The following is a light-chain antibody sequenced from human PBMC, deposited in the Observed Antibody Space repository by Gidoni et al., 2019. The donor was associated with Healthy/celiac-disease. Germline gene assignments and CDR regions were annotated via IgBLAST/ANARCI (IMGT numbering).Light chain of an antibody. CDR1: QSISSY. Sequence: ASVGDRVTITFRASQSISSYLNWYQQKPGKAPKLLIYAASSLQSGVPSRFSGSGSGTDLTLTISSLQPEDFATYYCQQSYSTHQITFGQGTRLXIK. CDR2: AAS. J-gene: IGKJ5*01. V-gene: IGKV1-39*01. CDR3: QQSYSTHQIT.